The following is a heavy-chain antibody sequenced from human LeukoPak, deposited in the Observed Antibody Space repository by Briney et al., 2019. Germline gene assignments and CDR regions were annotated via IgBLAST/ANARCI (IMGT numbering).Heavy chain of an antibody. CDR1: GDSINSINW. CDR2: IYSGGST. J-gene: IGHJ4*02. Sequence: PPETLSLTCAVYGDSINSINWWSWVRQAPGKGLEWVSVIYSGGSTYYADSVKGRFTISRDNSKNTLYLQMNSLRAEDTAVYYCARVGDSSGLGYWGQGTLVTVSS. D-gene: IGHD6-19*01. CDR3: ARVGDSSGLGY. V-gene: IGHV3-53*01.